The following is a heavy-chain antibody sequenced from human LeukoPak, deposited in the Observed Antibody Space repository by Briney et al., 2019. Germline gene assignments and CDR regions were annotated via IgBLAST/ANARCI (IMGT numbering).Heavy chain of an antibody. CDR2: IYYSGST. V-gene: IGHV4-59*01. Sequence: SETLSLTCTVSGGSNSSYYWSWIRQPPGKGLEWIGYIYYSGSTNYNPSLKSRVTISVDTSKNQFSLKLSSVTAADTAVYYCARGYYYDSSGTYYFDYWGQGTLVTVSS. CDR1: GGSNSSYY. CDR3: ARGYYYDSSGTYYFDY. D-gene: IGHD3-22*01. J-gene: IGHJ4*02.